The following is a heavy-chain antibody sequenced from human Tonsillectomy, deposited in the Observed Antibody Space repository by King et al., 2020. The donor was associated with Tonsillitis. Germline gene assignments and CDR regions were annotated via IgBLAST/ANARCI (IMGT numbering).Heavy chain of an antibody. CDR1: GFTFEDFA. Sequence: VQLVESGGGLVQPGRSLRLSCAASGFTFEDFAMHWVRQAPGKGLEWVSLISWNGGSIGYADSVKGRFTISRDNARNSLYLQMNSLKTEDTALYYCAKVYFGVIPPFDYWGQGTLVTVSS. D-gene: IGHD3-3*01. CDR2: ISWNGGSI. V-gene: IGHV3-9*01. CDR3: AKVYFGVIPPFDY. J-gene: IGHJ4*02.